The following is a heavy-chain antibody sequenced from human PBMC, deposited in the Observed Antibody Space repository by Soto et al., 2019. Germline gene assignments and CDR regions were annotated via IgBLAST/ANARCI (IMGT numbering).Heavy chain of an antibody. J-gene: IGHJ4*02. CDR1: GYTFTSYY. Sequence: GASVKVSCKASGYTFTSYYMHWVRQAPGQGLEWMGIINPSGGSTSYAQKFQGRVTMTRDTSTSTVYMELSSLRSEDTAVYYCARDYLAFGELLSGYFDYWGQGTLVTVSS. V-gene: IGHV1-46*01. D-gene: IGHD3-10*01. CDR2: INPSGGST. CDR3: ARDYLAFGELLSGYFDY.